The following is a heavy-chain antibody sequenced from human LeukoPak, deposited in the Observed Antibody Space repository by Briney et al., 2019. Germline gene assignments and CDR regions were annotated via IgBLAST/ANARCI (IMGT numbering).Heavy chain of an antibody. V-gene: IGHV3-15*01. D-gene: IGHD1-1*01. CDR3: TTLGGDNWFDWYFDL. CDR2: IRAKVDGGTV. CDR1: GLSLGNAW. Sequence: GGSLGLSCAASGLSLGNAWMSWVRQVPGKGLEWLGRIRAKVDGGTVDYAAPVKGRFTISRDESENTLYLHLTSLKIEDAAVYYCTTLGGDNWFDWYFDLWGRGTLVTVSS. J-gene: IGHJ2*01.